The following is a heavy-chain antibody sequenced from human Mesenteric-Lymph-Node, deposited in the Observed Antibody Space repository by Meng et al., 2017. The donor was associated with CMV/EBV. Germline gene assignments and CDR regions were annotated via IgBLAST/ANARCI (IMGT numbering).Heavy chain of an antibody. CDR3: ATLAEGNTGYYFFDY. V-gene: IGHV1-2*02. Sequence: ASVKVSCKTSGYTFTNYYIHWVRQAPGQGLEWMGWIDPNSGGTQFALKFQGRVTMTRDTSISTAYMELSRLRSDDTAVFYCATLAEGNTGYYFFDYWGPGTLVTVSS. D-gene: IGHD3-9*01. CDR2: IDPNSGGT. J-gene: IGHJ4*02. CDR1: GYTFTNYY.